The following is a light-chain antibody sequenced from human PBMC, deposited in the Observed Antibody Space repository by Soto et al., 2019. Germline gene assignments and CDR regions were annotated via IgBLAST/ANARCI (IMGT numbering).Light chain of an antibody. CDR2: AES. V-gene: IGKV1-39*01. J-gene: IGKJ5*01. CDR1: QGIAGS. Sequence: DIQLTQSPSFLSASVGDRVTITCLASQGIAGSLAWYQQKPGKPPKLLIYAESILQSGVPSRFSGSGSGTDFTLTISSLQPEDFATYYCQQSYNTPYTFGQGTRLEIK. CDR3: QQSYNTPYT.